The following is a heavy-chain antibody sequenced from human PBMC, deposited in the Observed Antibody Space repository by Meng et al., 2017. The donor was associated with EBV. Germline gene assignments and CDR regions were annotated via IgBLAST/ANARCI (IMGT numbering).Heavy chain of an antibody. D-gene: IGHD3-16*02. CDR1: GYTFTRYG. Sequence: QVQLVQSGGEVKKPGASVKDSCKAYGYTFTRYGISWVRQAPGQGLEWMGWISAYNGNTNYAQKLQGRVTMTTDTSTSTAYMELRSLRSDDTAVYYCARVRTFGGVIPPDYWGQGTLVTVSS. CDR3: ARVRTFGGVIPPDY. CDR2: ISAYNGNT. J-gene: IGHJ4*02. V-gene: IGHV1-18*01.